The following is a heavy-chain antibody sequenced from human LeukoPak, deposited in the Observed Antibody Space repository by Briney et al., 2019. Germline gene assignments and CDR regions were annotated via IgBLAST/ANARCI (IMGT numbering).Heavy chain of an antibody. J-gene: IGHJ5*02. CDR2: VNHSGTT. V-gene: IGHV4-34*01. CDR3: ARGRVAVIGTNWFDP. D-gene: IGHD6-19*01. Sequence: SETLSLTCTVYGESFSGYYWSWIRQPPGKGLEWIGGVNHSGTTNHNPSLKSRVTISVDTSKNQFSLKLTSVTAADTAIYYCARGRVAVIGTNWFDPWGQGTLVTVSS. CDR1: GESFSGYY.